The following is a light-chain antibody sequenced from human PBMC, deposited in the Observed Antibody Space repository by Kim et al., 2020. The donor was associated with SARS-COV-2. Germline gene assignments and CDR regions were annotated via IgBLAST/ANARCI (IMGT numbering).Light chain of an antibody. CDR3: QQYYSTPPS. Sequence: TATLNCKSSQTVVYNSNNKNYLAWYQQKPGQAPKLLIYGASIRESGVSDRFSGSGSETDFTLTISSLQAEDVAVYYCQQYYSTPPSFGQGTKLEIK. CDR2: GAS. V-gene: IGKV4-1*01. CDR1: QTVVYNSNNKNY. J-gene: IGKJ2*03.